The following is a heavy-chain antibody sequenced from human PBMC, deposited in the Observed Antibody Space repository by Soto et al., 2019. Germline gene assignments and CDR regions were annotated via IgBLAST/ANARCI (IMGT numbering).Heavy chain of an antibody. CDR3: GIGIAAALDAFDF. J-gene: IGHJ3*01. Sequence: ASVKLSCRASSYAFTSYGISWARQAPGQGLEWIGWISAYNGNTNYAQNLKGRVTMTTYTSTSTPYMELGSLRSDDTAVYYGGIGIAAALDAFDFLGQGTMVTVSS. CDR1: SYAFTSYG. CDR2: ISAYNGNT. V-gene: IGHV1-18*04. D-gene: IGHD6-25*01.